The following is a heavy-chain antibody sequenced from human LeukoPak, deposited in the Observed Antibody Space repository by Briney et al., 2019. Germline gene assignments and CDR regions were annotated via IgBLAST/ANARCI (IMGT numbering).Heavy chain of an antibody. V-gene: IGHV1-69*13. CDR2: IIPIFGTA. J-gene: IGHJ4*02. Sequence: ASVKVSCKASGGTFSSYAISWERQAPGQGLEWMGGIIPIFGTANYAQKFQGRVTITADESTSTAYMELSSLRSEDTAVYYCARDYYDILTGYYLLDYWGQGTLVTVSS. D-gene: IGHD3-9*01. CDR1: GGTFSSYA. CDR3: ARDYYDILTGYYLLDY.